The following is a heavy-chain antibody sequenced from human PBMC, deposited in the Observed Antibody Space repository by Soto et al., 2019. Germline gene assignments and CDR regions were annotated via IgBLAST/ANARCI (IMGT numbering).Heavy chain of an antibody. CDR1: GFTFSSYW. V-gene: IGHV3-7*01. J-gene: IGHJ6*03. D-gene: IGHD1-1*01. CDR2: IKQDGSEK. Sequence: EVQLVESGGGLVQPGGSLRLSCAASGFTFSSYWMSWVRQAPGKGLEWVANIKQDGSEKYYVDSVKGRFTISRDNAKNSLYLQMNSLRAEDTAVYYCARDRDWNYFYYYYMDVWGKGTTVTVSS. CDR3: ARDRDWNYFYYYYMDV.